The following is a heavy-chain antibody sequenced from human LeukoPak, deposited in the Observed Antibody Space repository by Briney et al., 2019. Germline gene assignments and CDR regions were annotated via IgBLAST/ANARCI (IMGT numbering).Heavy chain of an antibody. CDR3: ARIGKQLNWFDP. CDR1: GCTFTGYY. Sequence: GASVKVSCKASGCTFTGYYIHWVRQAPGQGLEWMGWINPNSGSTNYAQKFQGRVTMTRDTSFSTAYMELSRLSSDDTAVYYCARIGKQLNWFDPWGQGTLVTVSS. CDR2: INPNSGST. J-gene: IGHJ5*02. D-gene: IGHD6-13*01. V-gene: IGHV1-2*02.